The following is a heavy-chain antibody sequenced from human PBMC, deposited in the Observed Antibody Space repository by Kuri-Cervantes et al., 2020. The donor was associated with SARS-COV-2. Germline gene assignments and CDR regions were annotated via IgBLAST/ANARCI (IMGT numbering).Heavy chain of an antibody. Sequence: SGTVSGGSISSGSYYWGWIRQPAGKGLEWIGRIHTSGSTNYNPSLNSRVTISVDTSKNQFSLKLSSVTAADTAVYYCARDLAYDSSGYAFDYWGQGTLVTVSS. CDR3: ARDLAYDSSGYAFDY. CDR2: IHTSGST. D-gene: IGHD3-22*01. J-gene: IGHJ4*02. V-gene: IGHV4-61*02. CDR1: GGSISSGSYY.